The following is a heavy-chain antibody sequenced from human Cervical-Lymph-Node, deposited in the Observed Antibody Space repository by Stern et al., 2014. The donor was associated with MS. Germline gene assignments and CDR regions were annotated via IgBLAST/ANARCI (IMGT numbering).Heavy chain of an antibody. J-gene: IGHJ4*02. CDR1: GFTFTSSA. CDR3: AADLNMITLGGVIANDH. Sequence: QLVQSGPEVKKPGTSVKVTCKLSGFTFTSSAVQWVRQARGQRLERVRWIVVGSGDTHYPQKFQERVTIPRNMSKSTAYMELSSLRSEDTAVYYCAADLNMITLGGVIANDHWGQGTLVTVSS. CDR2: IVVGSGDT. V-gene: IGHV1-58*01. D-gene: IGHD3-16*02.